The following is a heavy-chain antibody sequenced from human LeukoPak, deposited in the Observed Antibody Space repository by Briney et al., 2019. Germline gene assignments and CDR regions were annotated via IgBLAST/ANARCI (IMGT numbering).Heavy chain of an antibody. CDR1: GGSISSYY. CDR2: IYYSGST. J-gene: IGHJ5*02. D-gene: IGHD3-10*01. CDR3: ARLMRHGSGDGWFDP. V-gene: IGHV4-59*01. Sequence: SETPSLTCTVSGGSISSYYWSWIRQPPGKGLEWIGYIYYSGSTNYNPSLKSRVTISVDTSKNQFSLKLSSVTAADTAVYYCARLMRHGSGDGWFDPWGQGTLVTVSS.